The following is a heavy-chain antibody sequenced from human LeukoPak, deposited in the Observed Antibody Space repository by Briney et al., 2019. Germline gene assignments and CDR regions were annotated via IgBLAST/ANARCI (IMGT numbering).Heavy chain of an antibody. CDR2: IYSEGSRT. D-gene: IGHD1-26*01. Sequence: GGSLRLSCAGSGFTLSSYWMHWVRQGPGKGLVWVSRIYSEGSRTTYADSVRGRFTISGDNAKNTLYLQMSSLRADDTAVYYCARSGRGGAFDIWGQGTMVTVSS. CDR3: ARSGRGGAFDI. CDR1: GFTLSSYW. J-gene: IGHJ3*02. V-gene: IGHV3-74*01.